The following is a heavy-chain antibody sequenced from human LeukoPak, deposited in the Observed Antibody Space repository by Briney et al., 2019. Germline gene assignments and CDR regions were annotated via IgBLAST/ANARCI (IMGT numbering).Heavy chain of an antibody. V-gene: IGHV1-2*02. CDR1: GDTFTANY. Sequence: GASVKVSCKPSGDTFTANYLHWVRQAPGQGLEWLGWINPNTGYTKYAQKFQGRVTMTRDTSTSSAFMELSRLRSDDTAVYFCAEDVGRTGTNCFDPWGQGTLVTVSS. J-gene: IGHJ5*02. CDR3: AEDVGRTGTNCFDP. D-gene: IGHD1-1*01. CDR2: INPNTGYT.